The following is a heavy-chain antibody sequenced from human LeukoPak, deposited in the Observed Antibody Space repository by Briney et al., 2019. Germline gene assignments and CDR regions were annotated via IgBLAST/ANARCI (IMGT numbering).Heavy chain of an antibody. V-gene: IGHV3-53*01. CDR3: VRVSLLTPYYFDY. CDR2: IYCGGST. CDR1: GFTASNNY. D-gene: IGHD2-15*01. J-gene: IGHJ4*02. Sequence: PGGSLRLSCAASGFTASNNYISWVRQAPGPGLGWGSIIYCGGSTFYAESVKGRFTISRDISKNTLYLQMNSLRAEDTAVYYCVRVSLLTPYYFDYWGQGTLVTVSS.